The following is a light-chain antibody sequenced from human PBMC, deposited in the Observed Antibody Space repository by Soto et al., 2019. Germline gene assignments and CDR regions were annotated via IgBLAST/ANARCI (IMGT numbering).Light chain of an antibody. Sequence: QSALTQPASVSGSPGQSVTISCTGTSSDVGGYNYVSWYQQHPGKAPKFMIYDVSNRPSGVSTRFSGSKSGNTASLTISGLQAEDEADYYSSSYTTGSTPVVFGGGTKLTVL. V-gene: IGLV2-14*01. CDR2: DVS. J-gene: IGLJ2*01. CDR3: SSYTTGSTPVV. CDR1: SSDVGGYNY.